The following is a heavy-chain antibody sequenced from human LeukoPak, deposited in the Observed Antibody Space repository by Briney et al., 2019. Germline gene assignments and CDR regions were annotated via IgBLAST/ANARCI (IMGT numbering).Heavy chain of an antibody. Sequence: SETLSLXCAVSGYSISSGYYWGWIRQPPGKGLEWIGSIYHSGSTYYNPSLKSRVTISVDTSKNQFSLKLNSVTAADTSLYYCARHVVPAAQSSYMDVWGKGTTVTVSS. V-gene: IGHV4-38-2*01. D-gene: IGHD2-2*01. CDR3: ARHVVPAAQSSYMDV. CDR1: GYSISSGYY. J-gene: IGHJ6*03. CDR2: IYHSGST.